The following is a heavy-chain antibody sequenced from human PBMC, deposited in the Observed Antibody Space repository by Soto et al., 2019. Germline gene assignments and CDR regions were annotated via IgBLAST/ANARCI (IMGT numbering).Heavy chain of an antibody. Sequence: EVQLLESGGGLVQPGGSLRLSCAASGFTYSTYAMSWVRQAPGKGLEWVSAISDSGGSTYYADSVKGRFTISRDNSNNPLYLQMNNLRAGPTAVYDCAKGGAYFYGSGGWGQGTLVTVSS. D-gene: IGHD3-10*01. J-gene: IGHJ4*02. CDR1: GFTYSTYA. V-gene: IGHV3-23*01. CDR2: ISDSGGST. CDR3: AKGGAYFYGSGG.